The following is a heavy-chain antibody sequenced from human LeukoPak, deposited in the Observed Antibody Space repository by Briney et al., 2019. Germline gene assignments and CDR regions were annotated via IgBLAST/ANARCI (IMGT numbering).Heavy chain of an antibody. CDR3: ARDNSVGDTAWWFDP. CDR2: INPGGSWT. J-gene: IGHJ5*02. V-gene: IGHV1-46*01. CDR1: GYTFTNYY. Sequence: ASVKVSCKASGYTFTNYYIHWVRQAPGQGLEWMGVINPGGSWTSYAQKFQGRVTMTRDMSTSTDYMELSSLRSEDTAVYYCARDNSVGDTAWWFDPWGQGTLVTVSS. D-gene: IGHD1-26*01.